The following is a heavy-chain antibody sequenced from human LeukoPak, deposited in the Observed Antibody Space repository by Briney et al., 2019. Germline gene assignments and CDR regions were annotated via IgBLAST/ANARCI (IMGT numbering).Heavy chain of an antibody. CDR2: IYHSGST. D-gene: IGHD5/OR15-5a*01. CDR3: ARANRVSLYYFDY. J-gene: IGHJ4*02. Sequence: PSETLSLTCTVSGYSISSGYDWGWIRQPPGKGLEGIGSIYHSGSTYENPSRKSPVTISVDTSKNQFSLKLSSVPAADTAVYYCARANRVSLYYFDYWGQGTLVTVSS. V-gene: IGHV4-38-2*02. CDR1: GYSISSGYD.